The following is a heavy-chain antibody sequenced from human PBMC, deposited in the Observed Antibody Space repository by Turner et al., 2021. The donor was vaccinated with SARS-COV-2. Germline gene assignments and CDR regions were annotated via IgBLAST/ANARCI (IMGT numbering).Heavy chain of an antibody. J-gene: IGHJ3*02. D-gene: IGHD3-22*01. CDR3: ARGTYYYDISAYRNDAFDI. CDR2: INPNSGGT. Sequence: QVQLVQSGAELKKPGASVKVSCKASGSTLAGYYIHWVRQAPGQGLKWMGWINPNSGGTNNAQRFQDRVTMTGHTSISTAYMELSTLRSDDTAMYYCARGTYYYDISAYRNDAFDIWGQGTMVTVSS. V-gene: IGHV1-2*02. CDR1: GSTLAGYY.